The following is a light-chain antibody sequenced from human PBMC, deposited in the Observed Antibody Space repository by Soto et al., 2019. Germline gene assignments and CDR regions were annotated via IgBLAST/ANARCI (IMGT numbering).Light chain of an antibody. CDR2: VRSDGSH. V-gene: IGLV4-69*01. Sequence: QLVLPQSSSASASLGASVKLTCTLNSGHTKYAVAWHQQKPDQAPRFLMRVRSDGSHTKGDGIPDRFAGSTSGAEHYLTISSLHSEDEADYYCQTWGVGFQVFGGGTKLTVL. J-gene: IGLJ2*01. CDR1: SGHTKYA. CDR3: QTWGVGFQV.